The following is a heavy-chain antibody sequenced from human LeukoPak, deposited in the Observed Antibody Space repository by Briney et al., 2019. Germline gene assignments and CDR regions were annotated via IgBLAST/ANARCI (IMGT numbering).Heavy chain of an antibody. CDR1: GFTFSNYW. CDR2: INSDGINT. J-gene: IGHJ5*02. V-gene: IGHV3-74*01. Sequence: GGSLRLSCAASGFTFSNYWMHWVRQAPGKGLVWVSRINSDGINTSYADSVKGRFTISRDNAKNTLNLQMNSLRAEDTAVYYCAKAAIRKTPVWQLVSRNNWFDPWGQGTRSPSPQ. CDR3: AKAAIRKTPVWQLVSRNNWFDP. D-gene: IGHD6-6*01.